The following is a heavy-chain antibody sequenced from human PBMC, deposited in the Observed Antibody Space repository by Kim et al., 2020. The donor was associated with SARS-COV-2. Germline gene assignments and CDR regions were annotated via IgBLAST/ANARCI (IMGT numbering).Heavy chain of an antibody. CDR3: ARAGRASWYDY. J-gene: IGHJ4*02. V-gene: IGHV3-23*01. CDR1: GFTFSSYT. CDR2: INDAGHRT. D-gene: IGHD6-13*01. Sequence: GGSLRLSCAASGFTFSSYTMGWVRQVPGQGLKWVSDINDAGHRTYYADSVRGRFTISRDNSKSTLFLQMNSLRVDDTAVYYCARAGRASWYDYWSQGTLVTVSS.